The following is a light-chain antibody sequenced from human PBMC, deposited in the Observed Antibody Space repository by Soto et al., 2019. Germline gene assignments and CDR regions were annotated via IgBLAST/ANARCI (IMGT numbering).Light chain of an antibody. CDR2: GNS. V-gene: IGLV1-40*01. CDR3: QSYDSSLSGSWV. Sequence: QSVLTQPPSVSGAPGQRDSLSCTGSSSNIGAGYDVHWYQQLPGTAPKLLIYGNSNRPSGVPDRFSGSKSGTSASLAITGLQAEDEADYYCQSYDSSLSGSWVFGGGTKLTVL. CDR1: SSNIGAGYD. J-gene: IGLJ2*01.